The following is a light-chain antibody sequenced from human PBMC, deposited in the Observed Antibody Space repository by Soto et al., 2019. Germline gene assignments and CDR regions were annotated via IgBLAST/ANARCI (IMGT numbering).Light chain of an antibody. CDR3: QEYNSYPYT. V-gene: IGKV1-5*03. Sequence: DIQMTQSPSTLSASVGDRVTITCRASQSISSWLAWYQQKPGKAPKLLIYKASSLESGVPSRFSGSGSGTEFTLTISSLQPDDFATYYCQEYNSYPYTFGQGTKLEIK. CDR1: QSISSW. CDR2: KAS. J-gene: IGKJ2*01.